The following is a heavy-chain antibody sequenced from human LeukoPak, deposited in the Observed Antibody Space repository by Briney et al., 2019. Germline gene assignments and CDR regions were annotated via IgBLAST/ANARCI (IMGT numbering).Heavy chain of an antibody. Sequence: SVKVSCKASGGTCSSYAISWVRQAPGQGLEWMGGIIPIFGTANYAQKFQGRVTITADESTSPAYMELSSLRSEDTAVYFCGYSYGYDYYYMDVWGKGTTVTVSS. CDR3: GYSYGYDYYYMDV. V-gene: IGHV1-69*13. D-gene: IGHD5-18*01. CDR1: GGTCSSYA. J-gene: IGHJ6*03. CDR2: IIPIFGTA.